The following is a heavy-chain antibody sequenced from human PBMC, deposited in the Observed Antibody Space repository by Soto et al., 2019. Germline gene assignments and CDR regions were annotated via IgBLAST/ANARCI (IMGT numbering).Heavy chain of an antibody. CDR1: GGSISSSY. CDR3: ARSALLVSAPNGFAP. CDR2: IYSSGST. D-gene: IGHD2-2*01. V-gene: IGHV4-59*01. J-gene: IGHJ5*02. Sequence: LSETLSLTCIVSGGSISSSYWSWIRRPPGKGLEWIGYIYSSGSTNYNPSLKSRVIMSLDTSKNQFSLRLRSVTAADTAVYYCARSALLVSAPNGFAPWGRGTRLPVS.